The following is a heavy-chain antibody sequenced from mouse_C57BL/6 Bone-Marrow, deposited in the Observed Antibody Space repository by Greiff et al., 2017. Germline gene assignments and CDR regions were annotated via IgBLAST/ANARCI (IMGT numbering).Heavy chain of an antibody. J-gene: IGHJ1*03. CDR3: ASITFITTVVATSAYWYCDV. D-gene: IGHD1-1*01. CDR1: GFTFTDYY. Sequence: EVQRVESGGGLVQPGGSLSLSCAASGFTFTDYYMSWVRQPPGKALEWLGFIRNKANGYTTEYGASVKGRFTISRDNSQSILYLQMNALRAEDSATDYCASITFITTVVATSAYWYCDVWGTGTTVTVSS. V-gene: IGHV7-3*01. CDR2: IRNKANGYTT.